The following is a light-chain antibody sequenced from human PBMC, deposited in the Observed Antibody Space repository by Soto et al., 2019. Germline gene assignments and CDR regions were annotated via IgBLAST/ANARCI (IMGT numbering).Light chain of an antibody. CDR3: QQNYDVPYT. J-gene: IGKJ2*01. CDR1: PSIGSY. CDR2: AAD. Sequence: PLTQAPSLLSASVGDRVTITCRASPSIGSYLNWYQHKPGEAPKLLIFAADTLKSGVPSRFSGSGFNKELTPTVTSLQPEDFATYYCQQNYDVPYTFGLGTRVEIK. V-gene: IGKV1-39*01.